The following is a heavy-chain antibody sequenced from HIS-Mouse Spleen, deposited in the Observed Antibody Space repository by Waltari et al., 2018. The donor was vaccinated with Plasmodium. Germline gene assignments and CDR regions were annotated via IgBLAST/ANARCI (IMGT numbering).Heavy chain of an antibody. D-gene: IGHD1-1*01. CDR3: AKEEGNWNDDDAFDI. Sequence: QVQLVESGGGVVQPGRSLRPSCAASGFSFSSSGMPWFRQAPGKGLEWVAVIWYDGSNKYYADSVKGRFTISRDNSKNTLYLQMNSLRAEDTAVHYCAKEEGNWNDDDAFDIWGQGTMVTVSS. CDR1: GFSFSSSG. J-gene: IGHJ3*02. V-gene: IGHV3-33*06. CDR2: IWYDGSNK.